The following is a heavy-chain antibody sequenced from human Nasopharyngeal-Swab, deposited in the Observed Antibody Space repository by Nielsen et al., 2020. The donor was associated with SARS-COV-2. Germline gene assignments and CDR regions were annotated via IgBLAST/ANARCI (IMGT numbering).Heavy chain of an antibody. J-gene: IGHJ6*02. CDR2: IIPIFGTA. CDR1: GGTFSSYA. D-gene: IGHD6-6*01. Sequence: SVKVSCKASGGTFSSYAISWVRQAPGQGLEWMGGIIPIFGTANYAQKFQGRVTITADESTSTAYMELSSLRSEDTAVYYCARDRSPEIKASSSDTYYGMDVWGQGTTVTVSS. CDR3: ARDRSPEIKASSSDTYYGMDV. V-gene: IGHV1-69*13.